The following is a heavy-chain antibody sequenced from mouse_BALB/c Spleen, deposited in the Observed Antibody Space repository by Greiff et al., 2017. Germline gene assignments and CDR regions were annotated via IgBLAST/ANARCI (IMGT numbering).Heavy chain of an antibody. Sequence: EVKLVESGGGLVQPGGSRKLSCAASGFTFSSFGMHWVRQAPEKGLEWVAYISSGSSTIYYADTVKGRFTISRDNPKNTLFLQMTSLRSEDTAMYYCARAYGSSPYWYFDVWGEGTTVTVSS. CDR3: ARAYGSSPYWYFDV. CDR1: GFTFSSFG. D-gene: IGHD1-1*01. CDR2: ISSGSSTI. V-gene: IGHV5-17*02. J-gene: IGHJ1*01.